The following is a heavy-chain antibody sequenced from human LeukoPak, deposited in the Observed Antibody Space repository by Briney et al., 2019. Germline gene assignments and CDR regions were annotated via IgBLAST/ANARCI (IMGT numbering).Heavy chain of an antibody. CDR2: IYTSGST. J-gene: IGHJ1*01. Sequence: SETLSLTCTVSGGSISSGSYYWSWIRQPAGKGLEWIGLIYTSGSTNYNPSLKSRVTISVDTSKNQFSLKLSSVTAADTAVYYCARGYSSSWYDAEYFQHWGQGTLVTVSS. D-gene: IGHD6-13*01. CDR1: GGSISSGSYY. V-gene: IGHV4-61*02. CDR3: ARGYSSSWYDAEYFQH.